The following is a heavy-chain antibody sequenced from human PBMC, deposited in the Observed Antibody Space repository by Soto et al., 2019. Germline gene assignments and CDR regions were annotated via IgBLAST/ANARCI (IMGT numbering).Heavy chain of an antibody. D-gene: IGHD3-22*01. J-gene: IGHJ6*02. CDR3: AREPARGGYFPNYYYYYGMDV. CDR1: GYTFNGYY. CDR2: INPNSGGT. V-gene: IGHV1-2*04. Sequence: ASVKVSCKASGYTFNGYYMHGVRQAPGPGLEWMGWINPNSGGTNYAQKFQGWVTMTRDTSISTAYMELSRLRSDDTAVYYCAREPARGGYFPNYYYYYGMDVWGQGTTVTVSS.